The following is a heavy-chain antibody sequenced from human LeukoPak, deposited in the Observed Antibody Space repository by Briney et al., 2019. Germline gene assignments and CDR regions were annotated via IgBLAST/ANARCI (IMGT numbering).Heavy chain of an antibody. J-gene: IGHJ5*02. CDR2: IDPSDSYT. CDR3: ARHAGDWFDP. D-gene: IGHD3-10*01. Sequence: GESLKISCKVSGYSFPSYWISWVRQLPGKGLEWMGRIDPSDSYTNYSPSFQGHVTISADKSISTAYLQWSSLKASDTAMYYCARHAGDWFDPWGQGTLVTVSS. CDR1: GYSFPSYW. V-gene: IGHV5-10-1*01.